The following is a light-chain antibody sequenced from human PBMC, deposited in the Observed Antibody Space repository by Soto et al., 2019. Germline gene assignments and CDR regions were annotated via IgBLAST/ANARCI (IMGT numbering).Light chain of an antibody. Sequence: QSALTQPASVSGSPGPSLTISCTGTSSYVGGYNYVSWYQQHPGKAPKLMIYEVSNRPSGVSNRFSGSKSGNTASLTISGLQAEDEADYYCSSYTSSSTLWVFGGGTKLTVL. CDR1: SSYVGGYNY. J-gene: IGLJ3*02. V-gene: IGLV2-14*01. CDR2: EVS. CDR3: SSYTSSSTLWV.